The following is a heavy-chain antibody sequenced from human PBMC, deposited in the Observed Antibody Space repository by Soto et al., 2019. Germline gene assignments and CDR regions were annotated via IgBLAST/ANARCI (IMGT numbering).Heavy chain of an antibody. J-gene: IGHJ3*02. CDR2: IYYSGST. CDR1: VGSISIGGYA. V-gene: IGHV4-31*03. CDR3: ARKEDCSSTSCYRGMSAFDI. D-gene: IGHD2-2*01. Sequence: SETLALSCTLSVGSISIGGYAWSWIRQHRGKGLEWIGYIYYSGSTYYNPSLKSRVTISVDTSKNQFSLKLSSVTAADTAVYYCARKEDCSSTSCYRGMSAFDIWGQGTMVTVSS.